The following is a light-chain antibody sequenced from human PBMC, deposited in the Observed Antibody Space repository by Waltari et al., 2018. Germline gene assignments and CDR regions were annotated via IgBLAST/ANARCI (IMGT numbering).Light chain of an antibody. J-gene: IGLJ2*01. CDR2: DVS. V-gene: IGLV2-14*03. Sequence: SALTQPDSVSGSPGQSITISCSGVSSDSGAYNYVSWYRRHPGEAPKVIIYDVSNRPSAVSNLFSCSKSGSTASLTISGLQPEDEAVYYCSSFTSSTTGIFGGGTKLTVL. CDR1: SSDSGAYNY. CDR3: SSFTSSTTGI.